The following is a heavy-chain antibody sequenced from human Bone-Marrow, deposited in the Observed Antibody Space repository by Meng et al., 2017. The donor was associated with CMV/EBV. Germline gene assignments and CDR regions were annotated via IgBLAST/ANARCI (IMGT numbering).Heavy chain of an antibody. D-gene: IGHD3-3*01. CDR3: ARNSGDLWSDYPGPFDD. CDR1: GYTFSSYE. CDR2: ISSSGSTT. V-gene: IGHV3-48*03. J-gene: IGHJ4*01. Sequence: GESLKISCEASGYTFSSYEMNWVRQVPGKGLEWVTDISSSGSTTHYAGSVKGRFTISRDNTNNSMYLQMSSLKTEDTAVYYCARNSGDLWSDYPGPFDDWGQGTTVTVSS.